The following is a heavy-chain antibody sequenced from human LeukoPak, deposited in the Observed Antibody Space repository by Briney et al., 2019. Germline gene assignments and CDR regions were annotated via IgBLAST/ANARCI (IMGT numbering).Heavy chain of an antibody. CDR1: GFSFNTHV. D-gene: IGHD1-26*01. CDR2: ISGAGSGT. J-gene: IGHJ4*02. CDR3: ARASGKACDY. Sequence: GGSLRLSCAASGFSFNTHVMNWVRQAPGKGLEWVSAISGAGSGTDYADSVKGRFTISRDNSKNTLYVQMNGLRAEDTAVYYCARASGKACDYWGQGTLVTVSS. V-gene: IGHV3-23*01.